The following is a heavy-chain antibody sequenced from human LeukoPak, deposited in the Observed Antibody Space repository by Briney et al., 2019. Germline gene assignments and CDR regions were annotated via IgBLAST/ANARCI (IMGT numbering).Heavy chain of an antibody. Sequence: SVKVSCKASGGTFSSYAINWVRQAPGQGLEWMGGIIPIFGTANYAQKFQGRVTMTRDTSISTAYMELSRLRSDDTAVYYCARPRGSSGWLDYWGQGTPVTVSS. J-gene: IGHJ4*02. CDR1: GGTFSSYA. D-gene: IGHD6-19*01. CDR3: ARPRGSSGWLDY. V-gene: IGHV1-69*05. CDR2: IIPIFGTA.